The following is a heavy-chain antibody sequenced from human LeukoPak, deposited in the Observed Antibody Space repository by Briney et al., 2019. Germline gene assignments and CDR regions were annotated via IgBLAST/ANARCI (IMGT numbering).Heavy chain of an antibody. CDR2: ISGGGGTT. CDR3: AKGSSGWYWRFDY. V-gene: IGHV3-23*01. Sequence: SGGSLRLSCVVSGLTFENVWMNWVRQAPGKGLEWVSGISGGGGTTYYADSVKGRFTISRDNSKNTLYLQMNSLRAEDTAVYYCAKGSSGWYWRFDYWGQGTLVTVSS. CDR1: GLTFENVW. J-gene: IGHJ4*02. D-gene: IGHD6-19*01.